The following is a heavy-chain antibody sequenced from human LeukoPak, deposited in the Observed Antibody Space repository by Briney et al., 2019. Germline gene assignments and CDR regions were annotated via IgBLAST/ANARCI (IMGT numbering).Heavy chain of an antibody. V-gene: IGHV3-9*01. CDR2: ISWNSGSI. D-gene: IGHD6-19*01. CDR1: GFTFDDYA. Sequence: GRSLRLSCAASGFTFDDYAMHWVRQAPGKGLEWVSGISWNSGSIGYADSVKGRFTISRDDAKNSLYLQMNSLRAEDTALYYCAKEGGWYYYYYGMDVWGQGTTVTVSS. J-gene: IGHJ6*02. CDR3: AKEGGWYYYYYGMDV.